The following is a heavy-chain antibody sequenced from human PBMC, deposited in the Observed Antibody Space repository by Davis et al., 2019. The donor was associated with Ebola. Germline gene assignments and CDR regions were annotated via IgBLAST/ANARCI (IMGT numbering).Heavy chain of an antibody. CDR3: ARGEHASMPPFDY. V-gene: IGHV4-61*01. D-gene: IGHD2/OR15-2a*01. Sequence: PSETLSLTCTVSGGSVSSGSYYWSWIRQPPGKGLEWIGYIYYSGSTNYNPSLKSRVTISVDTSKNQFSLKLSSVTAADTAVYYCARGEHASMPPFDYWGQGTLVTVSS. CDR2: IYYSGST. J-gene: IGHJ4*02. CDR1: GGSVSSGSYY.